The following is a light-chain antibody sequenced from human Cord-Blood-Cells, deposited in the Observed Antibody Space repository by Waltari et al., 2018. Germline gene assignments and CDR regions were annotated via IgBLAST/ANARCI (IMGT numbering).Light chain of an antibody. V-gene: IGKV1-8*01. CDR2: AAS. Sequence: AIRMTPPPSSWSASTGDRFTITCRASQGISSYLAWYQQKPGKAPMLLIYAASTLQSGVPSRFSGSGSGTDFTLTISCLQSEDFATYYCQQYYSYPPTFGPGTKVDIK. CDR3: QQYYSYPPT. J-gene: IGKJ3*01. CDR1: QGISSY.